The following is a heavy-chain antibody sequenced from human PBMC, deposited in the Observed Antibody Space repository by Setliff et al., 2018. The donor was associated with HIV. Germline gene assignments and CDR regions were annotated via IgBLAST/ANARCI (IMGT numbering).Heavy chain of an antibody. CDR2: IKQDGSEK. D-gene: IGHD3-22*01. V-gene: IGHV3-7*01. CDR1: GFTFSHFW. J-gene: IGHJ6*02. CDR3: ARRGSSNFDSSRWFYYGLDV. Sequence: GGSLRLSCAASGFTFSHFWMTWVRQAPWKGLEWVATIKQDGSEKYYVDSVKGRFTISRNNAKNSLYLQMNSLRAEDTALYYCARRGSSNFDSSRWFYYGLDVWGQGTTVTVSS.